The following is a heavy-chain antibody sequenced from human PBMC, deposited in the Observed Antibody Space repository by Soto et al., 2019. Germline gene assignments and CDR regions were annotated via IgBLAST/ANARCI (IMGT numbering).Heavy chain of an antibody. J-gene: IGHJ6*02. D-gene: IGHD2-15*01. CDR3: TRPAIIPKLQSGMDV. CDR1: GGSISGYY. Sequence: SETLSLTCTVSGGSISGYYWSWIRQPPGKGLEWIGYIFYRGNTLYNPSLQSRVTMSVDTSKNQFSLRLYSVTAADTAMYYCTRPAIIPKLQSGMDVWGQGPSVTVSS. CDR2: IFYRGNT. V-gene: IGHV4-59*01.